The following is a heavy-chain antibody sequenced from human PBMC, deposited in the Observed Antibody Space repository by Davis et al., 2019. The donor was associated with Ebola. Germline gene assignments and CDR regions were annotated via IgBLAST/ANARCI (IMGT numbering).Heavy chain of an antibody. CDR3: ATCTSCPYYYYYYYMDV. V-gene: IGHV4-31*11. Sequence: PSETLSLTCAVSGGSITSSHWWGWVRQHPGKGLEWIGYIYYSGSTYHNPSLKSRVTISVDTSKNQFSLKLSSVTAADTAVYYCATCTSCPYYYYYYYMDVWGKGTTVTVSS. CDR1: GGSITSSHW. CDR2: IYYSGST. J-gene: IGHJ6*03. D-gene: IGHD2-2*01.